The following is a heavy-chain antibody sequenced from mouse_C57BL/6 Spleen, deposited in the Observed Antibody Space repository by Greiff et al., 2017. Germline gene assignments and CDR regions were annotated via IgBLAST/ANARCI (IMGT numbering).Heavy chain of an antibody. CDR2: FYPGSGSI. V-gene: IGHV1-62-2*01. Sequence: QVQLQQSGAELGNPGASVKLSCKASVYTFTEYTIHWVKQRSGQGLEWIGWFYPGSGSIKYNEKFKDKATLTADKSSSTVYMELSRLTSEDSAVYFCARREHRYSHSYAIRHWSHGTSSTVSS. CDR1: VYTFTEYT. J-gene: IGHJ4*01. CDR3: ARREHRYSHSYAIRH.